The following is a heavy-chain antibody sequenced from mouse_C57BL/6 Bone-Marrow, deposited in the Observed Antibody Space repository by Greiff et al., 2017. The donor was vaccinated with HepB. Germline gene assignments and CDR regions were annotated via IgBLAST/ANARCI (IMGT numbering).Heavy chain of an antibody. D-gene: IGHD1-1*01. J-gene: IGHJ2*01. CDR3: ASTVVAN. CDR1: GYTFTSYW. V-gene: IGHV1-50*01. CDR2: IDPSDSYT. Sequence: QVQLQQSGAELVKPGASVKLSCKASGYTFTSYWMQWVKQRPGQGLEWIGEIDPSDSYTNYNQKFKGKATLTVDTSSSTAYMQLSSLTSEDSAVYYCASTVVANWGQGTTLTVSS.